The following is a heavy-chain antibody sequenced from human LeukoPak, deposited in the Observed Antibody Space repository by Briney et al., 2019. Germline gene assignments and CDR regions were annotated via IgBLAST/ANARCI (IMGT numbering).Heavy chain of an antibody. D-gene: IGHD3-3*01. J-gene: IGHJ5*02. CDR3: ARGFDFWSDNWFDP. V-gene: IGHV4-34*01. CDR2: INHSGST. CDR1: GFTFSSYS. Sequence: GSLRLSCAASGFTFSSYSMNWVRQPPGKGLEWIGEINHSGSTNYNPSLKSRVTISVDTSKNQFSLKLSSVTAADTAVYYCARGFDFWSDNWFDPWGQGTLVTVSS.